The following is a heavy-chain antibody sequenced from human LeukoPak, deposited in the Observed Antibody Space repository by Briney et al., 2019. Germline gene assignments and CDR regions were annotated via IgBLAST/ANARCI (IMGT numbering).Heavy chain of an antibody. D-gene: IGHD2-2*01. J-gene: IGHJ5*02. CDR1: GYTFTGYY. V-gene: IGHV1-2*02. CDR3: ARALVPAAQRLSS. Sequence: ASVKVSCKASGYTFTGYYLHWVRQAPGQGLEWMGWINPNTGGTKYAQKFQGRVTMTRDTSISTAYMEMTRLTSDDTAVYYCARALVPAAQRLSSWGQGTLVTVSS. CDR2: INPNTGGT.